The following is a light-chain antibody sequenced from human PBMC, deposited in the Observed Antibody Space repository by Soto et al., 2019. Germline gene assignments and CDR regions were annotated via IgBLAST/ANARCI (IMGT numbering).Light chain of an antibody. Sequence: EVVMTQSPATLSVSPGDTATLSCRASQGVSSNLAWYQQKSGQAPRLLIYGASTRATGVPARFSGSRSGTEFTLTINSLQSEDFAVYYCQRYNNWPLTFGGGTKVDIK. CDR1: QGVSSN. CDR2: GAS. CDR3: QRYNNWPLT. V-gene: IGKV3-15*01. J-gene: IGKJ4*01.